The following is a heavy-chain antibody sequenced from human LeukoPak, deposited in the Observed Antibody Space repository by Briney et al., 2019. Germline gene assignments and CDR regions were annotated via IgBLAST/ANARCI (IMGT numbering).Heavy chain of an antibody. D-gene: IGHD2-2*01. CDR2: ISWNSGSI. J-gene: IGHJ4*02. CDR1: VFTFSSNR. CDR3: AKDHCSSTSCYPDY. Sequence: PGGSLRLSCAASVFTFSSNRMSWVRQAPWKGLEWVSGISWNSGSIGYADSVKGRFTISRDNAKNSLYLQMNSLRAEDTALYYCAKDHCSSTSCYPDYWGQGTLVTVSS. V-gene: IGHV3-9*01.